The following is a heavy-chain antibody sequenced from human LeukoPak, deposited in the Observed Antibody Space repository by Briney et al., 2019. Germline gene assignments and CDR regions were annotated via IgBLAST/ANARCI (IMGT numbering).Heavy chain of an antibody. CDR3: ATSKDTAGGPY. Sequence: GGSLRLPCAASGFTFTDYWMTWVRQAPGQGLEWMANIRQDGGATYYGGSVKGRFTISRDNAKSSLFLQMDSLRAEDTAVYYCATSKDTAGGPYWGRGTLVTVSS. V-gene: IGHV3-7*01. CDR2: IRQDGGAT. CDR1: GFTFTDYW. D-gene: IGHD5-18*01. J-gene: IGHJ4*02.